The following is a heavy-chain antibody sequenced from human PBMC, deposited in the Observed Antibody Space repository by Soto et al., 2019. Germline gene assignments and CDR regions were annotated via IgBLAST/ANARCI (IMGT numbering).Heavy chain of an antibody. Sequence: PSQTLSLTCAISGDSVSSNSAAWNWIRQSPSRGLEWLGRTYYRSKWYNDYAVSVKSRITINPDTSKNQFSLQLNSVTPEDTAVYYCARGLGRFLEWLLLTRDYYYGMAVWGQGATVTVSS. CDR2: TYYRSKWYN. J-gene: IGHJ6*02. D-gene: IGHD3-3*01. CDR3: ARGLGRFLEWLLLTRDYYYGMAV. CDR1: GDSVSSNSAA. V-gene: IGHV6-1*01.